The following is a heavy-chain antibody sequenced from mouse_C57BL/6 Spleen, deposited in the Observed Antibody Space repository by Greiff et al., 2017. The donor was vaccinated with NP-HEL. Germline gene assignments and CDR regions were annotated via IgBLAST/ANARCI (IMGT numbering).Heavy chain of an antibody. CDR2: ISDGGSYT. CDR1: GFTFSSYA. Sequence: DVKLVESGGGLVKPGGSLKLSCAASGFTFSSYAMSWVRQTPEKRLEWVATISDGGSYTYYPDNVKGRFTISRDNAKNNLYLQMSHLKSEDTAMYYCARDRQLRLPSYFDYWGQGTTLTVSS. CDR3: ARDRQLRLPSYFDY. V-gene: IGHV5-4*01. J-gene: IGHJ2*01. D-gene: IGHD3-2*02.